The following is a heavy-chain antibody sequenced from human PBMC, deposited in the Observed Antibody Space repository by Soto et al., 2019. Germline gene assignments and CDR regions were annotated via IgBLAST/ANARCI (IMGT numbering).Heavy chain of an antibody. Sequence: GGPLRLSCAASGFTFSSYSMNWVRRAPGKGLEWVSSISSSSSYIYYADSVKGRFTISRDNAKNSLYLQMNSLRAEDTAVYYCARDLRPPFGSSGYYYFDYWGQGTLVTVSS. J-gene: IGHJ4*02. D-gene: IGHD3-22*01. V-gene: IGHV3-21*01. CDR1: GFTFSSYS. CDR2: ISSSSSYI. CDR3: ARDLRPPFGSSGYYYFDY.